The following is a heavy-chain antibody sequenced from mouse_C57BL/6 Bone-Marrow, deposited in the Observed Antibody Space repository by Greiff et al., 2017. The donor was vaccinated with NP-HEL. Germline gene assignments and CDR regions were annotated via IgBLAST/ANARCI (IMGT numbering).Heavy chain of an antibody. CDR1: GYTFTSYW. CDR3: AMIYYGNYGYFDV. J-gene: IGHJ1*03. CDR2: IHPNSGST. V-gene: IGHV1-64*01. D-gene: IGHD2-1*01. Sequence: QVQLQQSGAELVKPGASVKLSCKASGYTFTSYWMHWVKQRPGQGLEWIGMIHPNSGSTNYNEKFKSKATLTVDKSSSTAYMQLSSLTSEDSAVYYCAMIYYGNYGYFDVWGTGTTVTVSS.